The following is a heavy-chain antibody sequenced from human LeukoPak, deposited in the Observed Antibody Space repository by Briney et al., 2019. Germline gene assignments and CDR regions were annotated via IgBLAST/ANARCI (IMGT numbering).Heavy chain of an antibody. J-gene: IGHJ4*02. V-gene: IGHV4-34*01. D-gene: IGHD3-22*01. Sequence: SETLSLTCAVYGGSFSDYYWSWIRQPPGKGLEWIGEINHSGSTNYNPSLKSRVTVSVDTSKNQFSLKLSSVTAADTAVYYCARDSSRSKFDYWGQGTLVTVSS. CDR1: GGSFSDYY. CDR3: ARDSSRSKFDY. CDR2: INHSGST.